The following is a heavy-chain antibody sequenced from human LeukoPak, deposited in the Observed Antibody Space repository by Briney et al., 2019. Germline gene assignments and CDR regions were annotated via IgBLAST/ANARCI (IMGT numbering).Heavy chain of an antibody. CDR3: ASSVGSTDY. Sequence: NPSETLSLTCAVYGESLSKYYWTWIRQSPGKGLEWIGEINHRGSTNLNPSLKSRVTLSVDTSKHQFSLKLTSVTAADAAVYYCASSVGSTDYWGQGTLSPSPQ. CDR2: INHRGST. CDR1: GESLSKYY. D-gene: IGHD1-26*01. V-gene: IGHV4-34*01. J-gene: IGHJ4*02.